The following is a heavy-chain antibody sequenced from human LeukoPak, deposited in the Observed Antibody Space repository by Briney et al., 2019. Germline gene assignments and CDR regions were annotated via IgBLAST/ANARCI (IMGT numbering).Heavy chain of an antibody. Sequence: GASLRLSCAASGFTSSCSSLYWVHQPCEEGLWWVGRIRSTTNGYATAYDASVKGTVTISRDDSKNTAYLQMDSLKTEDTAVYYCTGNYYGSGSYADFDYWGQGTLVTVSS. CDR3: TGNYYGSGSYADFDY. D-gene: IGHD3-10*01. V-gene: IGHV3-73*01. CDR1: GFTSSCSS. J-gene: IGHJ4*02. CDR2: IRSTTNGYAT.